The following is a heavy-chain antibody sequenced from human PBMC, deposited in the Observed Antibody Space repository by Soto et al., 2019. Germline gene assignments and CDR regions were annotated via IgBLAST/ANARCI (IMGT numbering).Heavy chain of an antibody. CDR2: IYYSGST. J-gene: IGHJ4*02. V-gene: IGHV4-59*01. CDR1: GGSISSYY. Sequence: PSEILSLTCTVSGGSISSYYWSWIRQPPGKGLEWIGYIYYSGSTNYNPSLKSRVTISVDTSKNQFSLKLSSVTAADTAVYYCARESPGRYDSSGSFDYWGQGTLVTVSS. CDR3: ARESPGRYDSSGSFDY. D-gene: IGHD3-22*01.